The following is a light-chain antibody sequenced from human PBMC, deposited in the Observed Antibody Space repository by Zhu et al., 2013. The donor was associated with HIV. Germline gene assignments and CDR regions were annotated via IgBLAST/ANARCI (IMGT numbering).Light chain of an antibody. CDR2: EGS. J-gene: IGLJ1*01. V-gene: IGLV2-23*01. CDR1: SSDVGSYNL. CDR3: CSYAGDYV. Sequence: QSALTQPASVSGSPGQSITISCTGTSSDVGSYNLVSWYQQHPGKAPKLMIYEGSKRPSGVSNRFSGSKSGSTASLTISGLQAEDEADYYCCSYAGDYVFGTGTKVTVL.